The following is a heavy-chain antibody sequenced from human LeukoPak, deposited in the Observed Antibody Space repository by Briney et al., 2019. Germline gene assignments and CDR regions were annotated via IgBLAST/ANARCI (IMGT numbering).Heavy chain of an antibody. CDR1: GFTFDDYA. D-gene: IGHD5-12*01. CDR2: ISWNSGSI. V-gene: IGHV3-9*01. CDR3: AKAAYSGYDRGWFDP. Sequence: PGGSLRLSCAASGFTFDDYAMHWLRQAPGKGLEWVPGISWNSGSIGYADSVKGRFTISRDNAKNSLYLQMNSLRAEDTALYYCAKAAYSGYDRGWFDPWGQGTLVTVSS. J-gene: IGHJ5*02.